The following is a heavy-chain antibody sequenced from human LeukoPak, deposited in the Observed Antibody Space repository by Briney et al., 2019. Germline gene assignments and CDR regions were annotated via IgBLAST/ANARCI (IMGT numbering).Heavy chain of an antibody. CDR3: TRVTRNSGWFFDY. CDR1: GYSISGGYF. CDR2: TAHRGNT. D-gene: IGHD6-19*01. J-gene: IGHJ4*02. Sequence: SENLSLTCDVSGYSISGGYFWGWIRQPPGMGLEWIGSTAHRGNTYYNPSLKGRVSISTDGSKNQFSLSLTSVTAADTATYYCTRVTRNSGWFFDYWGPGTLATVHS. V-gene: IGHV4-38-2*01.